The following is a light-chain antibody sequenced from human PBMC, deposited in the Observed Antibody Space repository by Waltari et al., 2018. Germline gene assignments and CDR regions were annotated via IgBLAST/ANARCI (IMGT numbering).Light chain of an antibody. J-gene: IGLJ3*02. V-gene: IGLV2-14*01. CDR3: CSFTSRSTWV. Sequence: QSVLTQPASVSGSPGQSITIPCTGTTSDVGGYNYVSWYQQHPGKVPKLLIFDVSNRPSGVSNRFSGSKSGNTASLTISGLQAEDESDYYCCSFTSRSTWVFGGGTKLTVL. CDR2: DVS. CDR1: TSDVGGYNY.